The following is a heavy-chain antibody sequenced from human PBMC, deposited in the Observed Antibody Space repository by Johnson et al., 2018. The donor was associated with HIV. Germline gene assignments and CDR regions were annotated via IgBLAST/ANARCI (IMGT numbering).Heavy chain of an antibody. CDR3: AKERTSSTSWLDDAFDI. D-gene: IGHD6-13*01. CDR2: ISYDGSNK. Sequence: QVQLVESGGGVVLPGRSLRLSCAASGFPFSSYGMHWVRQAPGKGLEWVAVISYDGSNKYYADSVKGRFIISRDNSKNTLYLQVNSLETWDTALYYWAKERTSSTSWLDDAFDICGQGTMVTVSS. V-gene: IGHV3-30*18. J-gene: IGHJ3*02. CDR1: GFPFSSYG.